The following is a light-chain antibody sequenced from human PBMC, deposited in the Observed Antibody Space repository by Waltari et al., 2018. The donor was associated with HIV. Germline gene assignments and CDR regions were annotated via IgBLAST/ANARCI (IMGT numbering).Light chain of an antibody. Sequence: QSVLTQPPSASGTPGQRVTIACSGSSPNIASNAVNWYHQLPGTAPKLLIYSNNQRPSGVADRFSGSKSGTSASLAISGLQSEDEADYYCAAWDDSLNGVVFGGGTKLTVL. CDR3: AAWDDSLNGVV. V-gene: IGLV1-44*01. J-gene: IGLJ2*01. CDR2: SNN. CDR1: SPNIASNA.